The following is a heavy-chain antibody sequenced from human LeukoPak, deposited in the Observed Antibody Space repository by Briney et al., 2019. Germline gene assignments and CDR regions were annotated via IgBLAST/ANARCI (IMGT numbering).Heavy chain of an antibody. CDR1: GFTFKTYG. D-gene: IGHD6-19*01. J-gene: IGHJ4*02. CDR2: ISADGSST. V-gene: IGHV3-74*01. CDR3: ARLGRVTGWYSEY. Sequence: GGSLRLSCAASGFTFKTYGMHWVRHAPGKGLVWVSRISADGSSTKYADSVKGRFTISRDNAKSTLYLHLNSLTAEDTAVYYCARLGRVTGWYSEYWGQGNLVTVSS.